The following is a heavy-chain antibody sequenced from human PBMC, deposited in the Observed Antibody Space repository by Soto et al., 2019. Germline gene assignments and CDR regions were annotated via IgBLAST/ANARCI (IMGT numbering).Heavy chain of an antibody. Sequence: KQSQTLSLTCAISGDSVSSNSAAWNWIRQSPSRGLEWLGRTYYRSKWYNDYAVSVKSRITINPDTSKNQFSLQLNSVTPEDTAVYYCARDHSSGWYAYYYGMDVWGQGTTVTVSS. D-gene: IGHD6-19*01. V-gene: IGHV6-1*01. CDR1: GDSVSSNSAA. J-gene: IGHJ6*02. CDR2: TYYRSKWYN. CDR3: ARDHSSGWYAYYYGMDV.